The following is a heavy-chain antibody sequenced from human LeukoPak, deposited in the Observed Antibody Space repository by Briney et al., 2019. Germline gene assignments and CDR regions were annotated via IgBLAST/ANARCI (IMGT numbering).Heavy chain of an antibody. V-gene: IGHV3-74*01. CDR3: ARARITFGFDP. CDR2: INSDGSST. D-gene: IGHD2/OR15-2a*01. Sequence: GGSLRLSCAASGFTFSSYWMHWVRQAPGKGLVWVSRINSDGSSTSYADSVKGRFTISRANAKNTLYLQMNSLRAEDTAVYYCARARITFGFDPWGQETLVTVSS. CDR1: GFTFSSYW. J-gene: IGHJ5*02.